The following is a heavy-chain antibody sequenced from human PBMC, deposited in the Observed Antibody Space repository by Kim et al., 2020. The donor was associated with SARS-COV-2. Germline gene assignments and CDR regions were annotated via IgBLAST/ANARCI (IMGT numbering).Heavy chain of an antibody. Sequence: GGSLRLSCAASGFTFSSYAMSWVRQAPGKGLEWVSAISGSGGSTYYADSVKGRFTISRDNSKNTLYLQMNSLRAEDTAVYYCATLVRGAAPYFPFFDYWGQGTLVTVSS. J-gene: IGHJ4*02. CDR1: GFTFSSYA. V-gene: IGHV3-23*01. CDR2: ISGSGGST. CDR3: ATLVRGAAPYFPFFDY. D-gene: IGHD1-26*01.